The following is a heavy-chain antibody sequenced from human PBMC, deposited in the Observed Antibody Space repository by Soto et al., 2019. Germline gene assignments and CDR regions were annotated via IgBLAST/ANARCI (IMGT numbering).Heavy chain of an antibody. CDR1: GESFSGYY. CDR2: INHSGST. CDR3: PCNIVATISSFDY. D-gene: IGHD5-12*01. J-gene: IGHJ4*02. V-gene: IGHV4-34*02. Sequence: QVQLQQWGAGLLKTSEPLSLPCAVYGESFSGYYWSWIRQPPGQGLEWIEEINHSGSTNYNPALKIRVTMSVDTSKNQLSLKLSALTSADTAIYYCPCNIVATISSFDYWGEGTLVTVSS.